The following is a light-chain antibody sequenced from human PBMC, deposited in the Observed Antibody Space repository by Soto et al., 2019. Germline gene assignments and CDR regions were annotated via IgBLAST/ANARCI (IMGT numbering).Light chain of an antibody. CDR2: EVK. J-gene: IGLJ1*01. CDR3: RTYTTTGSSI. V-gene: IGLV2-14*01. Sequence: QSVLTQPASVSGSPGQSITITCTGTTDDVGSTDSVSWYQHHPGEAPLLVIYEVKNRPSGVPGRFSGSKSVNTASLSISGLQPEDEADYYCRTYTTTGSSIFGSGTKLTVL. CDR1: TDDVGSTDS.